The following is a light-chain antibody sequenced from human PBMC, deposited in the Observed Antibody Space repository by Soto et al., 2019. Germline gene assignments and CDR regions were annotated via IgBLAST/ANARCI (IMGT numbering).Light chain of an antibody. CDR3: QQYNKWPLFT. CDR1: QSVSSY. Sequence: EIVMTQSPATLSVSPGERATLSCRASQSVSSYLAWYQQKPGQAPRLLIYSASTRATGTPARFSGSGSGTEFTLTISSLKSEDFAVYYCQQYNKWPLFTFGPGTKVDIK. CDR2: SAS. J-gene: IGKJ3*01. V-gene: IGKV3-15*01.